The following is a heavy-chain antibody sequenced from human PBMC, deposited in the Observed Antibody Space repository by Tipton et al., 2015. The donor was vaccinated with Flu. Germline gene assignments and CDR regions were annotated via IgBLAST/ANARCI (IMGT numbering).Heavy chain of an antibody. Sequence: TLSLTCAVYGGSFSGYCWSWIRQPPGKGLEWIGEINHSGSTNYNPSLKSRVTISVDTSKNQFSLKLSSVTAADTAVYYCARGLRAVVRSPLHYWGQGTLVTVSS. CDR2: INHSGST. J-gene: IGHJ4*02. V-gene: IGHV4-34*01. CDR3: ARGLRAVVRSPLHY. D-gene: IGHD4-23*01. CDR1: GGSFSGYC.